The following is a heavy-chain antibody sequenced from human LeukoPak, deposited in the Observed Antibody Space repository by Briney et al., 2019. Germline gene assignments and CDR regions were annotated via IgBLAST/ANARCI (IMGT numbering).Heavy chain of an antibody. CDR1: GGSFSGYY. D-gene: IGHD3-3*01. Sequence: PSETLSLTCAVYGGSFSGYYWSWIRQPPGKGLEWIGEINHSGSTNYNPSLKSRVTIPVDTSKNQFSLKLSSVTAADTAVYYCAGFGVAVDWGQGTLVTVSS. V-gene: IGHV4-34*01. CDR2: INHSGST. J-gene: IGHJ4*02. CDR3: AGFGVAVD.